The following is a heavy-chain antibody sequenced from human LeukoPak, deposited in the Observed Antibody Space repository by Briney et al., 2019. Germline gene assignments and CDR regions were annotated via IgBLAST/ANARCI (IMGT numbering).Heavy chain of an antibody. J-gene: IGHJ4*02. CDR3: ARRMRFLEWFNY. V-gene: IGHV4-38-2*01. CDR1: GYSIRSGYY. Sequence: PSETLSLTCAVSGYSIRSGYYWGWVRQPPGKGLEWIGSIYHSGSTYYNPSLKSRVTISVDTSKNQFSLKLSSVPAADTAVYYCARRMRFLEWFNYWGQGTLVTVSS. D-gene: IGHD3-3*01. CDR2: IYHSGST.